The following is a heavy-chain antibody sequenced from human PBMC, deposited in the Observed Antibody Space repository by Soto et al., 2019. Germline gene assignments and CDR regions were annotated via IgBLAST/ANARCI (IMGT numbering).Heavy chain of an antibody. CDR2: INAGNGNT. Sequence: ASVKVSCKASGYTFTSYAMHWVLQAPGQRLEWMGWINAGNGNTKYSQKFQGRVTITRDTSASTAYMELSSLRSEDTAVYYCARDLGVGAASDYWGQGTLVTVSS. V-gene: IGHV1-3*01. J-gene: IGHJ4*02. CDR3: ARDLGVGAASDY. CDR1: GYTFTSYA. D-gene: IGHD1-26*01.